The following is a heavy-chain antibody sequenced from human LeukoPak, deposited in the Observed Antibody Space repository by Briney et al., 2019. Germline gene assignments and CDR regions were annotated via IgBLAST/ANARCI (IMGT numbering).Heavy chain of an antibody. CDR1: GYTFTSYY. CDR3: ARETWIQLWYTKTGGLGYYYYYYMDV. Sequence: GASVKVSCKASGYTFTSYYMHWVRQAPGQGLEWMGIINPSGGSTSYAQKFQGRVTMTRDTSTSTVYMELSSLRSEDTAVYYCARETWIQLWYTKTGGLGYYYYYYMDVWGKGTTVTVS. D-gene: IGHD5-18*01. V-gene: IGHV1-46*01. CDR2: INPSGGST. J-gene: IGHJ6*03.